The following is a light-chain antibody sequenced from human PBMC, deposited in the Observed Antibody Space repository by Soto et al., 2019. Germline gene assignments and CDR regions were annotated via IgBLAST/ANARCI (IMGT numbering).Light chain of an antibody. CDR1: SGDVGSYNR. J-gene: IGLJ1*01. CDR3: SLYTGSSYV. CDR2: AVT. V-gene: IGLV2-18*01. Sequence: QSVLTQTPSVSGCPGQSVRSSCTGTSGDVGSYNRVSWYQQPPGTAPRLMIYAVTNRPSGVPDRLSGSKSGNTASLTISGLQAEDEADYYCSLYTGSSYVFGTGTKVTVL.